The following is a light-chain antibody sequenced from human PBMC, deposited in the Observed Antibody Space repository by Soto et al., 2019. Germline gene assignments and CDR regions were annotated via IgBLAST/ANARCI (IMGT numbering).Light chain of an antibody. CDR1: QSVSCNY. Sequence: PGERATLSCRASQSVSCNYLAWYQQRPGQAPRLLIYGASTRATGIPDRFSGSGSGTDFTLTISRLEPEDFAVYYCQQYGSLSWTFGQGTKVEIK. CDR3: QQYGSLSWT. V-gene: IGKV3-20*01. J-gene: IGKJ1*01. CDR2: GAS.